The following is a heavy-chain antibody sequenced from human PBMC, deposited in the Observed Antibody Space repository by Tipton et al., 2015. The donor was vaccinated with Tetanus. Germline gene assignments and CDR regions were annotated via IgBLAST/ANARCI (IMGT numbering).Heavy chain of an antibody. Sequence: SLRLSCAASGFTFSSYSMNWVRQAPGKGLEWVSYISSSSSTIYYADSVKGRFTISRDNAKNSLYLQMNSLRDEDTAVYYCARGRLWFRKLSHYCYYGMDVWGQGTTVTVSS. D-gene: IGHD3-10*01. V-gene: IGHV3-48*02. CDR1: GFTFSSYS. J-gene: IGHJ6*02. CDR2: ISSSSSTI. CDR3: ARGRLWFRKLSHYCYYGMDV.